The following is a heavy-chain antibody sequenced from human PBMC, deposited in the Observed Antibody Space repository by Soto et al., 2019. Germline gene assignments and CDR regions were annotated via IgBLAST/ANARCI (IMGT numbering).Heavy chain of an antibody. CDR3: ARAYYFGSGTSYTLYY. D-gene: IGHD3-10*01. V-gene: IGHV3-30*03. J-gene: IGHJ4*02. CDR1: GFNFSNYG. CDR2: ISDDGVSK. Sequence: TGGSLRLSCAASGFNFSNYGMHWVRQAPCRGLEWVAVISDDGVSKYYADSVQGRFTISRDNSESAVFLQMNSLRPDDTALYFCARAYYFGSGTSYTLYYWGQGTQVTVSS.